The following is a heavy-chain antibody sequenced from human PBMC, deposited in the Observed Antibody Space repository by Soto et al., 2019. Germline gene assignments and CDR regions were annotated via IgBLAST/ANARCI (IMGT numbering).Heavy chain of an antibody. CDR2: SGNNGDTA. CDR3: AKSRVFIGAIVTLLDS. J-gene: IGHJ4*02. CDR1: GFTFSSYA. D-gene: IGHD3-16*02. V-gene: IGHV3-23*01. Sequence: EVQLLESGGGLVQPGGSLTLSCATAGFTFSSYAMVWVRQAAEKGLEWVTSSGNNGDTAYYADSVKGRFTISRGTSENTLYLQMNGLSADETALYFCAKSRVFIGAIVTLLDSWGQGTQVTVSS.